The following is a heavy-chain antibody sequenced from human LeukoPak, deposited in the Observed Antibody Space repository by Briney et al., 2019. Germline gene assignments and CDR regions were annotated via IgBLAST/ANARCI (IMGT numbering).Heavy chain of an antibody. D-gene: IGHD5-18*01. CDR3: ARERGYSNGYYFDH. CDR2: IYTSGST. J-gene: IGHJ4*02. V-gene: IGHV4-4*07. CDR1: GGSISGYY. Sequence: SETLSLTCTASGGSISGYYWSWIRQPAGKGLEWIGHIYTSGSTNHNPSLKSRVTMSVDTSKNHFSLSLRSVTAADTAVYYCARERGYSNGYYFDHWGQGTLVTVSS.